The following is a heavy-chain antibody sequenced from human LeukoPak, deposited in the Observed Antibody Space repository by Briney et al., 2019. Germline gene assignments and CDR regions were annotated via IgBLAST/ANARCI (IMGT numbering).Heavy chain of an antibody. D-gene: IGHD3-22*01. CDR1: GYTFNDFS. Sequence: TGGPQTFSWAGSGYTFNDFSVNRVRQAPRKELEWAWSISVRSNYRYYADSVRGRFTISRDDARDSLFLQMNSLRAEDTAVYFCVRLRRNNDRSGYYYYYDYWGQGTLVTVSS. V-gene: IGHV3-21*01. CDR3: VRLRRNNDRSGYYYYYDY. J-gene: IGHJ4*02. CDR2: ISVRSNYR.